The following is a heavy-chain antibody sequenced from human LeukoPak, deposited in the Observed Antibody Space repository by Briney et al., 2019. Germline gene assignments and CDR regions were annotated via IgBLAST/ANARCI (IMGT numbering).Heavy chain of an antibody. D-gene: IGHD2-15*01. V-gene: IGHV3-23*01. CDR2: ISGSGDTT. Sequence: PGGSLRLSCAASGFTFSNYGMSWVRQAPGKGLEWVSAISGSGDTTYYADSVKGRFTISRDNSKNTLYLQMNSLRAEDTAVYYCAKVRLEDVVVVVAATDFDYWGQGTLVTVSS. CDR3: AKVRLEDVVVVVAATDFDY. CDR1: GFTFSNYG. J-gene: IGHJ4*02.